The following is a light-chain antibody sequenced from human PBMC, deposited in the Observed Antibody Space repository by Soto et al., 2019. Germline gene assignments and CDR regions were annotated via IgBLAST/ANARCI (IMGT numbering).Light chain of an antibody. Sequence: DIQMTQSPSTLSASVGDRVTITCRASQTISSWLAWYQQKPGKAPKLLIYAASTLESGVSSRFSGRGSGTEFTLTINSLQPEDFATYYCQQRSNWPLTFGGGTKVEIK. CDR2: AAS. J-gene: IGKJ4*01. CDR3: QQRSNWPLT. V-gene: IGKV1-5*01. CDR1: QTISSW.